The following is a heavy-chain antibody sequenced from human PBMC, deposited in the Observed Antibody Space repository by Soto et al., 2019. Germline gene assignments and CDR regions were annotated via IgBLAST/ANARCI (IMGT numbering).Heavy chain of an antibody. D-gene: IGHD3-3*01. Sequence: ASVKVSCKASGYTFTSYGISWVRQAPGQGLEWMGWISAYNGNTNYAQKLQGRVTMTTDTSTSTAYMELRSLRSDDTAVYYCARDKYYDFWSGLPTNYGMDVWGQGTTVTVSS. CDR3: ARDKYYDFWSGLPTNYGMDV. CDR2: ISAYNGNT. V-gene: IGHV1-18*01. CDR1: GYTFTSYG. J-gene: IGHJ6*02.